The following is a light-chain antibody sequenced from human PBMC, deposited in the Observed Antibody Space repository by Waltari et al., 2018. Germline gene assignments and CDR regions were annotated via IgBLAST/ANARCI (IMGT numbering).Light chain of an antibody. CDR2: HAS. CDR1: QSVRWF. V-gene: IGKV3-20*01. Sequence: EIVLTQSPDTLSLSPGERATLSCMASQSVRWFLAWYQQKPGQAPRLRIYHASSRATGIPDRFRGRGSETDLSLTISSLEPEDFAVYYCQQYVTLPATFGQGTKLAIK. J-gene: IGKJ1*01. CDR3: QQYVTLPAT.